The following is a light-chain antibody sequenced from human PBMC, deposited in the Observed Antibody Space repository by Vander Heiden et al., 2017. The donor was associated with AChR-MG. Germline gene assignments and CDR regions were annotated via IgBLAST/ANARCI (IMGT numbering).Light chain of an antibody. CDR3: LQVNSYRRT. V-gene: IGKV1-9*01. CDR1: QAISTF. CDR2: AAS. Sequence: QLTQSPSSLSASVGDGVTITCRASQAISTFLAWYQQKPGEAPKLLIYAASTLQSGVPSRFSGSGSGTDFTLNISSLQPEDFATYYCLQVNSYRRTFGGGTKVEIK. J-gene: IGKJ4*01.